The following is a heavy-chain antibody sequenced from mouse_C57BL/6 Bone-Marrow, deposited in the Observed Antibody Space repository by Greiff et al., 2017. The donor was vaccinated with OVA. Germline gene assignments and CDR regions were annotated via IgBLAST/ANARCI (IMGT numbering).Heavy chain of an antibody. D-gene: IGHD1-1*01. J-gene: IGHJ2*01. V-gene: IGHV1-15*01. Sequence: VQLQQSGAELVRPGASVTLSCKASGYTFTDYELHWVKQTPVHGLEWIGAIDPETGGTAYNQKFKGKAILTADKSSSTAYMERRSLTSEDSAVYYCTRDPHYYGSSQGNYWGQGTTLTVSS. CDR1: GYTFTDYE. CDR2: IDPETGGT. CDR3: TRDPHYYGSSQGNY.